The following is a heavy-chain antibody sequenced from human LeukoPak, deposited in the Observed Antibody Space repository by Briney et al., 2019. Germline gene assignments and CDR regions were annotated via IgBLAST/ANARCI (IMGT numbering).Heavy chain of an antibody. CDR2: ISGSGGST. D-gene: IGHD6-19*01. V-gene: IGHV3-23*01. Sequence: PGGSLRLSCAASGFTFSSYAMSWVRQAPGKGLEWVSAISGSGGSTYYADSVKGWFTISRDNSKNTLYLQMNSLRAEDTAVYYCAKDLISAGIAVAGNYFDYWGQGTLVTVSS. CDR3: AKDLISAGIAVAGNYFDY. J-gene: IGHJ4*02. CDR1: GFTFSSYA.